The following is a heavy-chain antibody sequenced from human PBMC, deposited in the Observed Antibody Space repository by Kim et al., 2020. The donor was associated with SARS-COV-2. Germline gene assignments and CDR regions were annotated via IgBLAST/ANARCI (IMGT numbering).Heavy chain of an antibody. Sequence: GGSLRLSCAASGFTFDDYAMHWVRQAPGKGLEWVSGISWNSGSIGYADSVKGRFTISRDNAKNSLYLQMNSLRAEDTALYYCAKDGYWGQGTLVTVSS. V-gene: IGHV3-9*01. CDR1: GFTFDDYA. CDR2: ISWNSGSI. CDR3: AKDGY. J-gene: IGHJ4*02.